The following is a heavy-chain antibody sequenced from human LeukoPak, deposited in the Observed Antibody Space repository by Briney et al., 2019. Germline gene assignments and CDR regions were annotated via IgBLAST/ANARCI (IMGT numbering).Heavy chain of an antibody. Sequence: GGSLRLSCAASGFTFSSYSMNWVRQAPGKGLEWLSYISGSSSTIYYADSVKGRFTISRDNAKNSLYLQMNSLRAEDTAVYYCARESLGYCNGSTRYYFYMDFWGKGTTVTVSS. CDR2: ISGSSSTI. V-gene: IGHV3-48*04. CDR3: ARESLGYCNGSTRYYFYMDF. CDR1: GFTFSSYS. D-gene: IGHD2-15*01. J-gene: IGHJ6*03.